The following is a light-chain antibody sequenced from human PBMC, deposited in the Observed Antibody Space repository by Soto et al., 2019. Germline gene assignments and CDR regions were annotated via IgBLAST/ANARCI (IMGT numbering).Light chain of an antibody. CDR1: QSISSW. CDR3: QQYNSYTWP. Sequence: DIQMTQSPSTLSASVGDRVTITCRASQSISSWLAWYQQKPGKAPKLLIYKASSLESGVPSRFSGSGSGTEFTLTISSLQPDDFATYYCQQYNSYTWPFGQGTTVEIK. CDR2: KAS. V-gene: IGKV1-5*03. J-gene: IGKJ1*01.